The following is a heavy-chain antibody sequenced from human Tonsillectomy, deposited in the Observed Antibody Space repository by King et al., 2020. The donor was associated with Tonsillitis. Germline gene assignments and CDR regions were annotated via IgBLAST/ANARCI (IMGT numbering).Heavy chain of an antibody. CDR2: IYGSGGYT. D-gene: IGHD3-3*01. J-gene: IGHJ4*02. V-gene: IGHV3-23*04. Sequence: VQLVESGGGLVQPGGSLRLSCAASGFTFSSYALSWVRQAPGKGLEWVSVIYGSGGYTYYADSVKGRFTISRDNSKNTLGLQRNSLRAEDTAVYYCAKPLEWFSPYYFDSWGQGTLVTVSS. CDR3: AKPLEWFSPYYFDS. CDR1: GFTFSSYA.